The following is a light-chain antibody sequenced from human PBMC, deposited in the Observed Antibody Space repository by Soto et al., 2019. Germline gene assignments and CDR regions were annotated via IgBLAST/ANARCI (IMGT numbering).Light chain of an antibody. CDR1: QSIASSY. V-gene: IGKV3-20*01. J-gene: IGKJ2*01. CDR3: QQYGSSPPHT. CDR2: GAS. Sequence: EIVLTQSPGTLSLSPGEGATLSCRASQSIASSYLAWYQQKPGQAPRLLIYGASSRATGIPDRFRGSGSGADFTLTISRLEPEDFAVYYCQQYGSSPPHTFGQGTKLEIK.